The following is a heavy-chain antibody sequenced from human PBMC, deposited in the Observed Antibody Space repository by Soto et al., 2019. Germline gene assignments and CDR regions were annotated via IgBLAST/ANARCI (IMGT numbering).Heavy chain of an antibody. CDR3: ASSVVVVAAKYNWFGP. J-gene: IGHJ5*02. D-gene: IGHD2-15*01. CDR1: GGTFSSYT. Sequence: GASLKVSCKASGGTFSSYTISWVRQAPGQGLEWMRRIIPILGIANYAQKFQGRVTITADKSTSTAYMELSSLRSEDTAVYYCASSVVVVAAKYNWFGPWGQGTLVNVSS. CDR2: IIPILGIA. V-gene: IGHV1-69*02.